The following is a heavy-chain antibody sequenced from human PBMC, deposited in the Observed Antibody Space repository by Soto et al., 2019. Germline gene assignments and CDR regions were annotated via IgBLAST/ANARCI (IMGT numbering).Heavy chain of an antibody. V-gene: IGHV3-30-3*01. CDR1: GFTFSSYA. Sequence: GGSLRLSCAASGFTFSSYAMNWVRQAPGKGLEWVAVILYDGSNEYYTDSVKGRFIISRDNSKNTLYLQMNSLRAEDTAMYYCARMLPTAPGFWGQGTMVTVSS. J-gene: IGHJ3*01. CDR3: ARMLPTAPGF. CDR2: ILYDGSNE. D-gene: IGHD3-16*01.